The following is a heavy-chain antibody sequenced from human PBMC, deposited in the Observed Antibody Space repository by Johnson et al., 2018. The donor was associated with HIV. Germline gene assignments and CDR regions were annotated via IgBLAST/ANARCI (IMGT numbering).Heavy chain of an antibody. V-gene: IGHV3-33*01. CDR1: GFTFRDYG. J-gene: IGHJ3*02. CDR3: ARGGNRYYNFWSGYYRDAFDI. D-gene: IGHD3-3*01. CDR2: IWFDGSNK. Sequence: QVQLVESGGGVVQPGRSLRLSCEASGFTFRDYGMHWVRQAPGKGLEWVAVIWFDGSNKYYADSVKGRFTISRDNSKNTLYLQMNSLRAEDTAVYYCARGGNRYYNFWSGYYRDAFDIWGQGTMVTVSS.